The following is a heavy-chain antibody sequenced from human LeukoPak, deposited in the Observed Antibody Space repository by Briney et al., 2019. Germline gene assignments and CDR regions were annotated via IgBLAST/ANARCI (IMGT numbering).Heavy chain of an antibody. J-gene: IGHJ4*02. V-gene: IGHV4-39*01. D-gene: IGHD5-12*01. CDR3: ARHEAVLWLRIDY. CDR1: AGSISNTRYY. Sequence: MPSETLSLTCTVSAGSISNTRYYWGWIRQPPGKGLEWIGSIDYSGSTYYNPSLKSRVTISVDTSKNQFSLKLSSVTAADTAVYYCARHEAVLWLRIDYWGQGTLITVSS. CDR2: IDYSGST.